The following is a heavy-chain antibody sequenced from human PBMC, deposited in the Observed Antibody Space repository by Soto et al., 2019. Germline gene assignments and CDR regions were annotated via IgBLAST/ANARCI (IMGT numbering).Heavy chain of an antibody. J-gene: IGHJ6*02. CDR3: ATGYSSGWYNAISSGMDV. Sequence: QVQLVQSGAEVKKPGASVQVSCKASGYTFTSYGISWVRQAPGQGLEWMGWISAYNGNPNYAQKLQGRVTMTTDTSTRTGDMELRSLRSDDTAVYYCATGYSSGWYNAISSGMDVWGRGTTLTVS. D-gene: IGHD6-19*01. CDR1: GYTFTSYG. CDR2: ISAYNGNP. V-gene: IGHV1-18*01.